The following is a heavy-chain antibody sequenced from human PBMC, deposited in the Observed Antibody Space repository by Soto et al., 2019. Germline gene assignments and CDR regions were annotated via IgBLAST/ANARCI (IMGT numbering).Heavy chain of an antibody. CDR2: LDPSDSFT. CDR3: ARQKAAVTQAFDL. Sequence: RGESLKISCKGSGYTFTQYWISWVRQTPGKGLEWLGRLDPSDSFTSHSPAFQGHVTISSDKSISTTYLQWNSLKASDTAMYYCARQKAAVTQAFDLWGQGTMVTVS. CDR1: GYTFTQYW. J-gene: IGHJ3*01. V-gene: IGHV5-10-1*01. D-gene: IGHD6-19*01.